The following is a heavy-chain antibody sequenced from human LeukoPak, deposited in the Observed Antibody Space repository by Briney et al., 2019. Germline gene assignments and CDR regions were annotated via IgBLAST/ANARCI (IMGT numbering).Heavy chain of an antibody. Sequence: KPGGSLRLSCAASGFTSSDYYMSWIRQAPGKGLEWVSYITSSGSTIYHADSVKGRFTISRDNSKNTLYLQMNSLRAEDTAVYYCARFSPPSTPNAFDIWGQGTMVTVSS. J-gene: IGHJ3*02. CDR3: ARFSPPSTPNAFDI. CDR1: GFTSSDYY. CDR2: ITSSGSTI. V-gene: IGHV3-11*01. D-gene: IGHD2-15*01.